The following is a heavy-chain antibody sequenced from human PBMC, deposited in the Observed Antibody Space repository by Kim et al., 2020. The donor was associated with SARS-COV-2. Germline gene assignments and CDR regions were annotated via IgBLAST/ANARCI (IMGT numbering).Heavy chain of an antibody. V-gene: IGHV1-8*01. J-gene: IGHJ5*02. CDR3: ARRANYYGSGANWFDP. Sequence: ASVKVSCKASGYTFTSYDINWVRQATGQGLEWMGWMNPNSGNTGYAQKFQGRVTMTRNTSISTAYMELSSLRSEDTAVYYCARRANYYGSGANWFDPWGQGTLVTVSS. CDR1: GYTFTSYD. CDR2: MNPNSGNT. D-gene: IGHD3-10*01.